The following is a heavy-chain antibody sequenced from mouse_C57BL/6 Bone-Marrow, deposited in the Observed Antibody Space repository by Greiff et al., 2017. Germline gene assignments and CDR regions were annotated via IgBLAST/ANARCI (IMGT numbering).Heavy chain of an antibody. D-gene: IGHD1-2*01. J-gene: IGHJ2*01. CDR1: GYTFTGYG. CDR2: IYIGNGYT. CDR3: ARSAFLDY. Sequence: VRLKRSGAERLSPGSSVKMSCRTSGYTFTGYGINWVKRRPGQGLEWIGYIYIGNGYTEYNEKFKGKATLTSDTSSSTAYMQLSSLTSEDSAIYFCARSAFLDYWGQGTTLTVSS. V-gene: IGHV1-58*01.